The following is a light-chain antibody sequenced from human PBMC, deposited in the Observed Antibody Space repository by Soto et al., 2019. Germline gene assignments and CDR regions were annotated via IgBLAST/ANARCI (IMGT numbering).Light chain of an antibody. V-gene: IGLV2-14*01. J-gene: IGLJ3*02. CDR3: AAWDDSLNGRV. Sequence: QAVLTQPASVSGSPGQSITISCTGTSSDVGSYNYVSWYQQHPGKAPKLMIYEVSDRPSGISSRFSGSKSGNTASLTISGLQTEDEADYYCAAWDDSLNGRVFGGGTKLTVL. CDR2: EVS. CDR1: SSDVGSYNY.